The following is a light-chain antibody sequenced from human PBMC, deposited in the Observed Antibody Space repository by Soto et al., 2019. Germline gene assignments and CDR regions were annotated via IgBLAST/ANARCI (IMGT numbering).Light chain of an antibody. V-gene: IGKV3-20*01. CDR2: GAS. CDR3: QQYGNSPET. J-gene: IGKJ1*01. CDR1: QSVSSSY. Sequence: EIVLTQSPGTLSLSPGERATLSCRASQSVSSSYLAWYQHKPGQAPRLLIYGASSRATGIPDRFSGSGSGTDFTLTISRLEPEDFAVYYCQQYGNSPETFGQGTKVEI.